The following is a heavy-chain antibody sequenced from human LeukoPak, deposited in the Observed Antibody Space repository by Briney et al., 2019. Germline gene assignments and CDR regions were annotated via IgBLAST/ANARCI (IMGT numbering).Heavy chain of an antibody. Sequence: ASVKVSCKASGYTFTSYGISWVRQAPGQGLEWMGWISAYNGNTNYAQKLQGRVTMTTDTSTSTAYMELRSLRSDDTAVYYCARVEYSSGWYRDFDYWGQGTLVTVSS. D-gene: IGHD6-19*01. CDR1: GYTFTSYG. CDR3: ARVEYSSGWYRDFDY. V-gene: IGHV1-18*01. J-gene: IGHJ4*02. CDR2: ISAYNGNT.